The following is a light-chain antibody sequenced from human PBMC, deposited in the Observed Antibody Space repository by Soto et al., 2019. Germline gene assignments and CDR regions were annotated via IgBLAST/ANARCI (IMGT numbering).Light chain of an antibody. J-gene: IGLJ1*01. CDR2: DVS. CDR3: SSYTSSVTPYYV. Sequence: QSVLTQPASVSGSPGQSITISCTGTSSDVGGYNYVSWYQHHPGRAPKLMIYDVSNRPSGISNRFSGSKSGNTASLTISGLQAEDEADYYCSSYTSSVTPYYVFGRGTK. CDR1: SSDVGGYNY. V-gene: IGLV2-14*03.